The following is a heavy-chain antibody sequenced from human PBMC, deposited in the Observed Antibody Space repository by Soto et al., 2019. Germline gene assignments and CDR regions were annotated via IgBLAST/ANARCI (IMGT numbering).Heavy chain of an antibody. CDR2: ISYDGSNK. CDR3: AKVDVPRQTQYARNYYYYGMDV. CDR1: GFTFSSYG. Sequence: QVQLVESGGGVVQPGRSLRLSCAASGFTFSSYGMHWVRQAPGKGLEWVAVISYDGSNKYYADSVKGRFTISRDNSKNTLYLQMNSLRAEDTAVYYCAKVDVPRQTQYARNYYYYGMDVWGQGTTVTVSS. J-gene: IGHJ6*02. D-gene: IGHD2-8*01. V-gene: IGHV3-30*18.